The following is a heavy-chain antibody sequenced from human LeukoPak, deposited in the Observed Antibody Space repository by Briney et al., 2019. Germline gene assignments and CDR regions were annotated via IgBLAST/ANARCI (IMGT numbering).Heavy chain of an antibody. Sequence: TGGSLRLSCAASGFTFSSYAMSWVRQAPGKGLEWVSAISGSGGSTYYADSVKGRFTISRDNSKNTLYLQMNSLRAEDTAVYYCARMEGYCSSTSCPAGFDPWGQGTLVTVSS. V-gene: IGHV3-23*01. CDR2: ISGSGGST. CDR1: GFTFSSYA. J-gene: IGHJ5*02. D-gene: IGHD2-2*01. CDR3: ARMEGYCSSTSCPAGFDP.